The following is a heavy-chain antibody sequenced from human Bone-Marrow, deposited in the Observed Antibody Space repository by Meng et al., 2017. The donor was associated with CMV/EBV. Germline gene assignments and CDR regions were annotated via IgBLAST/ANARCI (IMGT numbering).Heavy chain of an antibody. CDR2: ISYDGSNK. D-gene: IGHD3-10*01. CDR3: ARARNSRVRGNDFDY. J-gene: IGHJ4*02. Sequence: GESLKISCAASGFTFSSYAMYWVRQAPGKGLEWVAVISYDGSNKYYADSVRGRFTISRDNSKNTLYLQMNSLRAEDTAVYYCARARNSRVRGNDFDYWGQGTLVTVSS. CDR1: GFTFSSYA. V-gene: IGHV3-30*04.